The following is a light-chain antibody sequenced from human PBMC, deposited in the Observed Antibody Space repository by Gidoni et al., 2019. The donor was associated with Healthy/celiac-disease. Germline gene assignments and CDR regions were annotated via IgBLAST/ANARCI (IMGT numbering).Light chain of an antibody. CDR1: QSVSSN. J-gene: IGKJ1*01. CDR2: GAS. V-gene: IGKV3-15*01. CDR3: QQYNNWPPVT. Sequence: EIVMTQSPATLSVSPGERATLSCRASQSVSSNLAWYQQKPGQAPRLRIYGASTRATGIPARFRGSGSGTEFTLTISSRQSEDFAVYDCQQYNNWPPVTFGQGTKVEIK.